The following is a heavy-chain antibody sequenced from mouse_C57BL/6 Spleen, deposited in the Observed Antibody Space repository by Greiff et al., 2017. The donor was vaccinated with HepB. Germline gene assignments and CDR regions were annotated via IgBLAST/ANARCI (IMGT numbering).Heavy chain of an antibody. J-gene: IGHJ4*01. D-gene: IGHD1-1*01. CDR3: ATPTVPYAMDY. Sequence: QVQLQQPGAELVKPGASVKLSCKASGYTFTSYWMHWVKQRPGPGLEWIGMIHPNSGSTNYNEKFKSKATLTVDKSSSTAYMQLSSLTSEDSAVYYCATPTVPYAMDYWGQGTSVTVSS. CDR1: GYTFTSYW. V-gene: IGHV1-64*01. CDR2: IHPNSGST.